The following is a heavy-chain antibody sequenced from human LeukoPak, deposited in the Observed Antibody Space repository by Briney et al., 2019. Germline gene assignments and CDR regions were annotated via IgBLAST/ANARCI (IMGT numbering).Heavy chain of an antibody. V-gene: IGHV4-4*07. CDR2: IYTSGST. Sequence: SETLSLTCTVSGGSISSYYWSWIRQPAGKGLEWIGRIYTSGSTNYNPSLKSRVTMSVDTSKNQFSLKLSSVTAADTAVYYCARDSYDILTGYRHFDYWDQGTLVTVSS. J-gene: IGHJ4*02. CDR3: ARDSYDILTGYRHFDY. D-gene: IGHD3-9*01. CDR1: GGSISSYY.